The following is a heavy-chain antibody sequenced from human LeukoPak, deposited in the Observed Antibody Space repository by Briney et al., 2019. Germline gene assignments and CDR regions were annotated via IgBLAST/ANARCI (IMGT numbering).Heavy chain of an antibody. Sequence: PGGSLRLSCAASGFSFSSYWMSWVRQAPGKGLEGVANINPDGSNMLYVDSVKGRFTISRDNAKNSLYLQMNNLRAEDTAVYFCVSGFLQWLYWGQGTLVTVSS. D-gene: IGHD3-3*01. CDR1: GFSFSSYW. V-gene: IGHV3-7*01. CDR3: VSGFLQWLY. J-gene: IGHJ4*02. CDR2: INPDGSNM.